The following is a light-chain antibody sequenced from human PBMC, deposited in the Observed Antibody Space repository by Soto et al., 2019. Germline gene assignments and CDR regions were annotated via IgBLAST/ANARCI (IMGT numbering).Light chain of an antibody. CDR2: TSS. V-gene: IGKV1-39*01. CDR3: QQGYSRPRT. CDR1: QSISTS. Sequence: DIQLTQSPSSLSASVGDRVTITCRTSQSISTSLNWYQQKPGKAPNLLIFTSSNLESGVPSRFSRSGSGTEFTLTIISLQPEEFATYFFQQGYSRPRTFGQGTKVEIK. J-gene: IGKJ1*01.